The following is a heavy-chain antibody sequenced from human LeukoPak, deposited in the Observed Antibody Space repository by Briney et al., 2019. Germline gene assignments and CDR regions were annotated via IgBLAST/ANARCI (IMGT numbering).Heavy chain of an antibody. CDR2: ICNSGGT. Sequence: SETLSLTCTVSGGSISSHYWTWIRQSPVKGLEWIGDICNSGGTSYNPYLKSRVTISIDSSKNKFSLKLSSVTAAETAVYYCGRDALVGYFSYYYMDVWGKGTTVTVSS. J-gene: IGHJ6*03. V-gene: IGHV4-59*11. CDR1: GGSISSHY. CDR3: GRDALVGYFSYYYMDV. D-gene: IGHD2-15*01.